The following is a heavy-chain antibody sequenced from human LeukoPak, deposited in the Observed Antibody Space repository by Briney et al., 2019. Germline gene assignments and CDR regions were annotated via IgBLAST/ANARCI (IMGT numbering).Heavy chain of an antibody. D-gene: IGHD6-13*01. V-gene: IGHV1-69*13. CDR2: IIPIFGTA. Sequence: ASVKVSCKASGGTFSSYAISWVRQAPGQGLEWMGGIIPIFGTANYAQKFQGRVTITADESTSTAYMELSSLRSEDTAVYYCASPVGSWSRTHYYCYGMDVWGQGTTVTVSS. CDR3: ASPVGSWSRTHYYCYGMDV. CDR1: GGTFSSYA. J-gene: IGHJ6*02.